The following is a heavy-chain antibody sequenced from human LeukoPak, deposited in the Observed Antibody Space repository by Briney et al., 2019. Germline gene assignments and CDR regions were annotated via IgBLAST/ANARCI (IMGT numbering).Heavy chain of an antibody. Sequence: ASVKLSCKASGYTFTSYDINWVRQATGQGPEWMGWMNPNSGNTGYAQQFQGRVTMTRTTSTNTAYMELSSLRSDDTAVYYCARGWFGQLLQDYWGQGTLVTVSS. CDR1: GYTFTSYD. CDR2: MNPNSGNT. J-gene: IGHJ4*02. V-gene: IGHV1-8*01. D-gene: IGHD3-10*01. CDR3: ARGWFGQLLQDY.